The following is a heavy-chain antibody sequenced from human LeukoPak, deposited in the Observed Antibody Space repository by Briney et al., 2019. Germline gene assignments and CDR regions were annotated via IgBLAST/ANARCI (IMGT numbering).Heavy chain of an antibody. D-gene: IGHD1-26*01. J-gene: IGHJ4*02. CDR2: IHPSGSS. V-gene: IGHV4-4*07. CDR3: ARDGNVERPYDS. CDR1: GGSISGYF. Sequence: SETLSLTCTVSGGSISGYFWSWIRQPAGKGLEWIGRIHPSGSSNYNPSLKSRLTMSVDTSENQFSLNLSSVTAADTAVYFCARDGNVERPYDSWGQGTLVTVSP.